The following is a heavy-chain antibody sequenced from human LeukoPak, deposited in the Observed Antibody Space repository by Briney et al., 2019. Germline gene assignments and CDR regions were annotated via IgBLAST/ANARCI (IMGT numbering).Heavy chain of an antibody. J-gene: IGHJ2*01. CDR1: GDSISSTTDY. D-gene: IGHD6-25*01. V-gene: IGHV4-39*01. Sequence: PSETLSLTCTVSGDSISSTTDYWAWIRQSPGQGLEWIGSVYFLGSTPYNPSLKSRLTITMDTSKNQFSLKLTSVTAADTAVYYCARQFLKADWHFDLWGRGTLVTVSP. CDR2: VYFLGST. CDR3: ARQFLKADWHFDL.